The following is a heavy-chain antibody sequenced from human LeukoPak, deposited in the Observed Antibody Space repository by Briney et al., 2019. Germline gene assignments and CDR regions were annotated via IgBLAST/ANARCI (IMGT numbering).Heavy chain of an antibody. J-gene: IGHJ4*02. CDR3: ARDDGYNPYYFDY. V-gene: IGHV3-33*01. Sequence: GGSLRLSCPPPGLTSSSNAMNWVRQPPGKGLEWGAVIWYDGSNKYYADSVKGRFTISRDNSKNTLYLQMNSLRAEDTAVYYCARDDGYNPYYFDYWGQGTLVTVSS. D-gene: IGHD5-24*01. CDR1: GLTSSSNA. CDR2: IWYDGSNK.